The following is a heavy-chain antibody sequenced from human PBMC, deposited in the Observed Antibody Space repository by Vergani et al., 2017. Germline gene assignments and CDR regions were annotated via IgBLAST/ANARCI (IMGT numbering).Heavy chain of an antibody. J-gene: IGHJ6*03. D-gene: IGHD2-2*01. Sequence: EVQLVESGGGLVQPGRSLRLSCAASGFTFDDYAMHWVRPAPGKGLEWVSGISWYSGSIGYADSVKGRFTISRDNAKNSLYLQMNSLRAEDTALYYCASGEGGSTSSIITYYYYYYYMDVWGKGTTVTVSS. V-gene: IGHV3-9*01. CDR1: GFTFDDYA. CDR2: ISWYSGSI. CDR3: ASGEGGSTSSIITYYYYYYYMDV.